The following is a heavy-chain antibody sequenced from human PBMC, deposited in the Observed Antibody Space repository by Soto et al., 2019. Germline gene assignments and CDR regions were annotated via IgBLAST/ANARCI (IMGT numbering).Heavy chain of an antibody. Sequence: QVQLVESGGGVVQPGRSLRLSCAASGFTFSSYAMHWVRQAPGKGLEWEAVISYDGSNKYYADSVKGRFTISRDNSKNTLYLQMNSLRAEDTAVYYCARDASITTGAFDIWGQGTMVTVSS. CDR2: ISYDGSNK. D-gene: IGHD3-3*01. CDR1: GFTFSSYA. J-gene: IGHJ3*02. CDR3: ARDASITTGAFDI. V-gene: IGHV3-30-3*01.